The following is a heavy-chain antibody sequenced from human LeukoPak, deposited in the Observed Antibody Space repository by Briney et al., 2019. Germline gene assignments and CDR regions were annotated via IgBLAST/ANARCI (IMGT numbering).Heavy chain of an antibody. V-gene: IGHV1-69*05. CDR1: GGTFSRNA. CDR2: IIPIFGTA. J-gene: IGHJ4*02. Sequence: SVKVSCKASGGTFSRNAISWVRQAPGQGLEWMGGIIPIFGTANYAENFQGRVTITTDEITSTAYMELRSLRSEDTAVYYCASPDASMVSAFDYWRQGTLVTVSS. CDR3: ASPDASMVSAFDY. D-gene: IGHD5-18*01.